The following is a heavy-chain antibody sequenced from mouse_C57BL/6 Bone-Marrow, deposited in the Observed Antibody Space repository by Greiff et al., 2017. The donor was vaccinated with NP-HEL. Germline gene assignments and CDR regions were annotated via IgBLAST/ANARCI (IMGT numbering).Heavy chain of an antibody. CDR3: ARRGWLLGFAY. CDR1: GYTFTSYG. V-gene: IGHV1-81*01. CDR2: IYPRSGNT. Sequence: LVESGAELARPGASVKLSCKASGYTFTSYGISWVKQRTGQGLEWIGEIYPRSGNTYYNEKFKGKATLTADKSSSTAYMELRSLTSEDSAVYFCARRGWLLGFAYWCQGTLVTVSA. J-gene: IGHJ3*01. D-gene: IGHD2-3*01.